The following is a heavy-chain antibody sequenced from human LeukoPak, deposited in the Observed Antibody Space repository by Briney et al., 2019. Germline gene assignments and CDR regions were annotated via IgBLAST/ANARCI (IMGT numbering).Heavy chain of an antibody. D-gene: IGHD3-10*01. CDR2: INHSGST. V-gene: IGHV4-34*01. J-gene: IGHJ4*02. CDR3: ARHLLVTPYYYGSGSTRNIKKKYYFDY. CDR1: GGSFSGYY. Sequence: PSETLSLTCAVYGGSFSGYYWSWIRQPPGKGLEWIGEINHSGSTNYNPSLKSRVTISVDTSKNQFSLKLSSVTAADTAVYYCARHLLVTPYYYGSGSTRNIKKKYYFDYWGQGTLVTVSS.